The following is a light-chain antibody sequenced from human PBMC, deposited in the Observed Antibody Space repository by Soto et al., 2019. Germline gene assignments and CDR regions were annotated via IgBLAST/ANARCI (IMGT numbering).Light chain of an antibody. CDR1: QSVSSSF. V-gene: IGKV3-20*01. J-gene: IGKJ1*01. CDR3: QHYGTSLRT. CDR2: GAS. Sequence: EIMLTQSPGTLSLSPGERATLSCRASQSVSSSFLAWYQQKPGQAPRLLIYGASIRATGIPDRFSGSGSGTDFTLTISRLEPEDFAMYLCQHYGTSLRTFGQGTKVDIK.